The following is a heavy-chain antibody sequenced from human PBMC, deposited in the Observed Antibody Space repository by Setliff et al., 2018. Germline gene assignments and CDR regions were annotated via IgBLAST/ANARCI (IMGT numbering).Heavy chain of an antibody. D-gene: IGHD2-15*01. Sequence: GGSLRLSCAASGFLYSNNAFHWVRQTPGKGLEWVAVITYDRTITHYVDSVKGRFSISRDNSQNTLYLQMNSLSPEDTALYYCASSSGGNYEAYFDYWGQGTLVTVSS. CDR3: ASSSGGNYEAYFDY. CDR1: GFLYSNNA. V-gene: IGHV3-30*03. J-gene: IGHJ4*02. CDR2: ITYDRTIT.